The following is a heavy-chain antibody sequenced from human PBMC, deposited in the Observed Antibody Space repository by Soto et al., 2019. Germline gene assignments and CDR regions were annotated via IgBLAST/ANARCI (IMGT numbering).Heavy chain of an antibody. CDR1: GFTFSDYA. CDR3: AKITVRQWLLSRYFDY. J-gene: IGHJ4*02. CDR2: ISSNGVST. D-gene: IGHD3-3*01. Sequence: GVSLRLSCAASGFTFSDYAVSWVRQAPGKGLQWVSGISSNGVSTYYADSVKGRFTISRDNSKNTLFLQMNSLRAEDTAVYYCAKITVRQWLLSRYFDYWGQGSPVTVSS. V-gene: IGHV3-23*01.